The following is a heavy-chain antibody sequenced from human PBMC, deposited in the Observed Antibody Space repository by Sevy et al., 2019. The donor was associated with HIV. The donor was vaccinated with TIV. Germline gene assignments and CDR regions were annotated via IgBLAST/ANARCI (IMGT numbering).Heavy chain of an antibody. Sequence: SETLSLTCTVSGGSISSYYWSWIRQPAGKGLEWIGRIYTSGSTNYNPSRNSQVPMSVDTYKNQFSLKLSAVTAAATAVYYCARMMNYYDSSGYYYGYYFDYWGQGTLVTVSS. D-gene: IGHD3-22*01. CDR1: GGSISSYY. J-gene: IGHJ4*02. CDR3: ARMMNYYDSSGYYYGYYFDY. CDR2: IYTSGST. V-gene: IGHV4-4*07.